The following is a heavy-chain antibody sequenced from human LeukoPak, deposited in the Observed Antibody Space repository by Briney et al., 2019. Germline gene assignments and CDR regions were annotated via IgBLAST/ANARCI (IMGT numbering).Heavy chain of an antibody. D-gene: IGHD6-13*01. CDR2: IWYDGSNK. CDR3: ARDQRVAYSSSWYGGAFDI. V-gene: IGHV3-33*01. J-gene: IGHJ3*02. CDR1: GFTFSSYG. Sequence: GESLKISCAASGFTFSSYGMHWVRQAPGKGLEWVAVIWYDGSNKNYADSVKGRFTISRDNSKNTLYLQMNSLRAEDTAVYYCARDQRVAYSSSWYGGAFDIWGQGTMVTVSS.